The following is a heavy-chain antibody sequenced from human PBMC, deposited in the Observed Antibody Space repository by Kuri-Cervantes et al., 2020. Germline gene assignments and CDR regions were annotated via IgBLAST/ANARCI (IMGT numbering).Heavy chain of an antibody. CDR3: ASSQGSGSGSYSPDAFDI. V-gene: IGHV1-69*06. D-gene: IGHD3-10*01. CDR2: IIPIFGTA. J-gene: IGHJ3*02. Sequence: SVKVSCKASGGTFSSYAISWVRQAPGQGLKWMGGIIPIFGTANYAQKFQGRVTITADKSTSTAYMELSSLRSEDTAVYYCASSQGSGSGSYSPDAFDIWGQGTMVTVSS. CDR1: GGTFSSYA.